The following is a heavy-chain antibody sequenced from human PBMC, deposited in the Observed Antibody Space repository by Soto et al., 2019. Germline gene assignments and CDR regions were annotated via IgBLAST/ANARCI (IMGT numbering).Heavy chain of an antibody. CDR1: GFTFSSYG. CDR3: AKGKGYYYDSSGYYYGMDV. D-gene: IGHD3-22*01. Sequence: PGGSLRLSCAASGFTFSSYGMHWVRQAPGKGLEWVAVISYDGSNKYYADSVKGRFTISRDNSKNTLYLQMNSLRAEDTAVYYCAKGKGYYYDSSGYYYGMDVWGQGTTVTVSS. J-gene: IGHJ6*02. V-gene: IGHV3-30*18. CDR2: ISYDGSNK.